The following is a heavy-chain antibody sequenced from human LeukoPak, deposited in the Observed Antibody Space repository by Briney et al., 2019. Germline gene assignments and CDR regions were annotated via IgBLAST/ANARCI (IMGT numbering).Heavy chain of an antibody. CDR2: IWYDGCNK. J-gene: IGHJ6*01. D-gene: IGHD6-19*01. CDR3: AKAVAATGHYYFCMDV. Sequence: PGGSLRLSCTPFGFTFSSYGMHWVRQAPGKGLDWVALIWYDGCNKHYAASVKGRLTISRDNSNSTLYLQMNSLRAEDTAVYYCAKAVAATGHYYFCMDVWGQGTTVSVS. CDR1: GFTFSSYG. V-gene: IGHV3-30*02.